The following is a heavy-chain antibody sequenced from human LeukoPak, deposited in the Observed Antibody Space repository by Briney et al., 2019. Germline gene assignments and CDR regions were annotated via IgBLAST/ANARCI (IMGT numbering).Heavy chain of an antibody. CDR3: VNLGYSD. J-gene: IGHJ4*02. CDR1: GFIFSAAW. CDR2: IKNDGSDK. Sequence: GGSLRLSCAASGFIFSAAWMTWVRQAPGKGLEWVITIKNDGSDKYYVDSVKGRFTLSRDNAKNLVYLQMNSLRVEDTAVYYCVNLGYSDGGQGTLVTVSS. D-gene: IGHD5-12*01. V-gene: IGHV3-7*01.